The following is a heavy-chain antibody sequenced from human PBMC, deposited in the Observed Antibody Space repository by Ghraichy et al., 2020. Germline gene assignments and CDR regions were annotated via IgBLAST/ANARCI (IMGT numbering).Heavy chain of an antibody. D-gene: IGHD1-26*01. J-gene: IGHJ4*02. V-gene: IGHV3-23*01. CDR2: ISGTGGTT. CDR3: AKGAGPTWRFDF. CDR1: GFTFSSYA. Sequence: GGSLRLSCAASGFTFSSYAMAWVRQAPGKGLEWVSSISGTGGTTYYADSVKGLFTISRDNSKNTLYLQMNSLRADDTAVFYCAKGAGPTWRFDFWGQGTLVTVSS.